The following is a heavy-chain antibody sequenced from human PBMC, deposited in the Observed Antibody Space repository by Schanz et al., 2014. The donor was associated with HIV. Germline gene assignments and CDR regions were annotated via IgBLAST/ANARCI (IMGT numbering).Heavy chain of an antibody. CDR2: ISPYTGYT. J-gene: IGHJ3*02. Sequence: QVHLVQSGGEVKKPGASVRVSYKASGYTFTKYYINWVRQAPGQGLEWMGLISPYTGYTNYAQKFQGRVTMTTDTSTSTAYMELRSLKPDDTGLYYCARDRGSISWMGRAFDIWGQGTMVTVSS. D-gene: IGHD2-2*01. CDR1: GYTFTKYY. CDR3: ARDRGSISWMGRAFDI. V-gene: IGHV1-18*01.